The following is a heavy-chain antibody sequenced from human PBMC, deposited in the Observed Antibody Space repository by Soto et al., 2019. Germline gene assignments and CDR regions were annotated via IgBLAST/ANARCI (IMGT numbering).Heavy chain of an antibody. CDR1: GFTFSSYG. D-gene: IGHD2-21*02. Sequence: QVQLVESGGGVVQPGRSLRLSCAASGFTFSSYGMHWVRQAPGKGLEWVAVISYDGSNKYYADSVKGRFTISRDNSRNTLYLQRNSVRAEDTAVYYCAKDPALVVTAPNDAFDVWGQGTMVTVSS. J-gene: IGHJ3*01. V-gene: IGHV3-30*18. CDR3: AKDPALVVTAPNDAFDV. CDR2: ISYDGSNK.